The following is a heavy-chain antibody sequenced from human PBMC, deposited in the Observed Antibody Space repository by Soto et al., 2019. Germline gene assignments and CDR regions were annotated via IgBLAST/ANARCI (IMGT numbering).Heavy chain of an antibody. D-gene: IGHD1-7*01. CDR1: GASFNTGDYY. V-gene: IGHV4-30-4*01. Sequence: VQLQGSGPGLVKPSQTLSLTCTVSGASFNTGDYYWSYIRQSPGKGLEWLGYIFYSGDTYYNPSLKSRATIALNTSRNQISLTLNSVTDADTAVYFCVGTGTTDDFWGQGTLVTVSS. CDR3: VGTGTTDDF. J-gene: IGHJ1*01. CDR2: IFYSGDT.